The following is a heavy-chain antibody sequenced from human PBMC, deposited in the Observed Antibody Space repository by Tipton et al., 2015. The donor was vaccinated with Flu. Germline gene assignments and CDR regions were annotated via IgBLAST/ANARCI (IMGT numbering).Heavy chain of an antibody. J-gene: IGHJ4*02. CDR3: ARDRYGSYSSGY. V-gene: IGHV1-18*04. CDR2: ISTYNGNT. D-gene: IGHD1-26*01. Sequence: QLVQSGAEVKKPGASVKVSCKASGYSFTSFGISWVRQAPGQGLEWMGWISTYNGNTNYAQKLQGRVSMTTDTATSTAYMELRSLRSDDTAVYYCARDRYGSYSSGYWGQGTLVSVSS. CDR1: GYSFTSFG.